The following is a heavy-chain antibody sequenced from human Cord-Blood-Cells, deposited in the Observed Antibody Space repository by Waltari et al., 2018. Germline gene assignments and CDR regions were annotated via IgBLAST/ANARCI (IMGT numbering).Heavy chain of an antibody. CDR1: GRSLSGYS. J-gene: IGHJ4*02. CDR3: ARGVLTGDWPLDY. V-gene: IGHV4-34*01. CDR2: VNHSGST. Sequence: QVQLQQWGPGLLKPSETLHLPCAVDGRSLSGYSWSWIRQPPRTGMEWIVEVNHSGSTNYNPSLKSRVTISVDTSKNQFSLKLSSVTAADTAVYYCARGVLTGDWPLDYWGQGTLVTVSS. D-gene: IGHD7-27*01.